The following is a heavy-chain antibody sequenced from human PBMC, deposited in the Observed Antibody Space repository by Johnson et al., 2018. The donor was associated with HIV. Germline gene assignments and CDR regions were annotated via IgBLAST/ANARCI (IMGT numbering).Heavy chain of an antibody. CDR2: IYCGGST. CDR3: ATRDPTYRPGVFDI. J-gene: IGHJ3*02. D-gene: IGHD2-8*01. CDR1: GFTVSSNY. V-gene: IGHV3-53*01. Sequence: EVQLVESGGGLIQPGGSLRLSCAASGFTVSSNYMSWVRQAPGKGLEWVSVIYCGGSTYYADSVKGRFTISRDNYKKSLYLQLNSLRAEDTAVYYCATRDPTYRPGVFDIWGQGTMVTVSS.